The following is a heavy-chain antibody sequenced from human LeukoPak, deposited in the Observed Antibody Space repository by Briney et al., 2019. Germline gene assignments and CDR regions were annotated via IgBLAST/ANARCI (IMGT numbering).Heavy chain of an antibody. CDR3: AKVGYPFYYYYGMDV. CDR2: ISGSGGST. Sequence: GGSLRLSCAASGFTFSSYVMSWARQAPGKGLEWVSAISGSGGSTYYADSVKGRFTISSDNSKNTLYLQMNSLRAEDTAVYYCAKVGYPFYYYYGMDVWGQGTTVTVSS. D-gene: IGHD5-18*01. V-gene: IGHV3-23*01. J-gene: IGHJ6*02. CDR1: GFTFSSYV.